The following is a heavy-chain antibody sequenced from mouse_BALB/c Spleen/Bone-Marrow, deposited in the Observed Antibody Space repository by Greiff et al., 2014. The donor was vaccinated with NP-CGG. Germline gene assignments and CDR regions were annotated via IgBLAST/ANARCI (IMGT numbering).Heavy chain of an antibody. J-gene: IGHJ2*01. CDR2: ILPGSGTA. CDR3: ARASVVPYYFDF. V-gene: IGHV1-9*01. Sequence: QVQLKQSGAELMKPGASVKISCKATGYTFSNYWIDWVKQRPGHGLEWIGEILPGSGTANCNEKFKGKATFTADTSSNTAYMQLSSLTSEDSALYYCARASVVPYYFDFWGQGTTLPVSS. D-gene: IGHD1-1*01. CDR1: GYTFSNYW.